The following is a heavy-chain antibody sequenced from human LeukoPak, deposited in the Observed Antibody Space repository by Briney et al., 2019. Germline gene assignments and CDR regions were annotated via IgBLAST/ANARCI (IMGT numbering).Heavy chain of an antibody. D-gene: IGHD2/OR15-2a*01. J-gene: IGHJ4*02. CDR1: GGSISSSSYY. Sequence: PSETLSLTCTVSGGSISSSSYYWGWIRQPPGKGLEWIGYIYYSGSTNYNPSLKSRVTISVDTSKNQFSLKLSSVTAADTAVYYCARGSMGADFDYWGQGTLVTVSS. CDR3: ARGSMGADFDY. V-gene: IGHV4-61*05. CDR2: IYYSGST.